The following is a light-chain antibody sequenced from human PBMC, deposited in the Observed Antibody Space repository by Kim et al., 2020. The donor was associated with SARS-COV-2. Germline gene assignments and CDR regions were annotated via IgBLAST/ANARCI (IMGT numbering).Light chain of an antibody. J-gene: IGLJ3*02. CDR1: NIGSKS. Sequence: SYELTQPPSVSVAPGKTARITCGGNNIGSKSVHWYQQKPGQAPVLVIYYDSDRPSGIPERFSGSNSGNTATLTISRVEDGDEADYYCQVWDSSSDHPVF. CDR2: YDS. V-gene: IGLV3-21*04. CDR3: QVWDSSSDHPV.